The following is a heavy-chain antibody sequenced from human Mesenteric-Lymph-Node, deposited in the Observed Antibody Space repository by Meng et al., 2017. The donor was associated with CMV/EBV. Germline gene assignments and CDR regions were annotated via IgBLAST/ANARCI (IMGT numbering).Heavy chain of an antibody. V-gene: IGHV4-39*07. CDR3: ARGITIFGVVIISGIWDYGMDV. CDR1: GGFISSNNYY. D-gene: IGHD3-3*01. Sequence: SETLSLTCTVSGGFISSNNYYWDWIRQPPGKGLEWIGSIYYSGSTDHNPSLKSRVTISTDTSKNQFSLKLSSVTAADTAVYYCARGITIFGVVIISGIWDYGMDVWGQGTTVTVSS. J-gene: IGHJ6*02. CDR2: IYYSGST.